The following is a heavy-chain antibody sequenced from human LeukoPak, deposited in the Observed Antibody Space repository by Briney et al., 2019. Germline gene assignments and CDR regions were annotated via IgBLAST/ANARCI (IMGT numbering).Heavy chain of an antibody. V-gene: IGHV3-21*01. Sequence: GGSLRLSGAASGFTFSSYSMNWVRQAPGNGLEWVSSISSSSSYIYYADSVTGRFTISRDNAKNSLYLQMNSLRAEDTAVYYCARGDCSGGSCYFVAFDIWGQGTMVTVSS. CDR1: GFTFSSYS. J-gene: IGHJ3*02. CDR3: ARGDCSGGSCYFVAFDI. CDR2: ISSSSSYI. D-gene: IGHD2-15*01.